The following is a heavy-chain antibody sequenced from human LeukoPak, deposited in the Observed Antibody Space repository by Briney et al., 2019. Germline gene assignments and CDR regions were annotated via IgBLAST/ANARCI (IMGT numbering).Heavy chain of an antibody. V-gene: IGHV4-34*01. D-gene: IGHD3-10*01. Sequence: PSETLSLTCAVYGGSFSGYYWSWIRQPPGKGLGWMGEINHIGSTNYNPSLKSRLAISVDTSTNQFSLQLSSVTAADAAVYYCAGEGGSGSYYNSDYWGQGTLVTVSS. CDR2: INHIGST. CDR1: GGSFSGYY. J-gene: IGHJ4*02. CDR3: AGEGGSGSYYNSDY.